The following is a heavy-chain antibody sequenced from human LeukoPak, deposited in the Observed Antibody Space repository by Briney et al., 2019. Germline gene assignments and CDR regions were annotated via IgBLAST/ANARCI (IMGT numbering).Heavy chain of an antibody. CDR1: GYTFTGYY. D-gene: IGHD3-10*01. V-gene: IGHV1-18*04. J-gene: IGHJ6*03. Sequence: ASVKVSCKASGYTFTGYYMHWVRQAPGQGLEWMGWINPYNGNTNYAQKLQGRVTMTTDTSTSTAYMELRSLRSDDTAVYYCARDLWFGEYNYYYYYMDVWGKGTTVTISS. CDR3: ARDLWFGEYNYYYYYMDV. CDR2: INPYNGNT.